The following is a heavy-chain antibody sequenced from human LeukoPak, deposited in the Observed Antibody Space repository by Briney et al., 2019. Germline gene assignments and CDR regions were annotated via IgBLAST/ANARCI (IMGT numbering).Heavy chain of an antibody. CDR3: ARPGVPAATYYYYYHGMDV. J-gene: IGHJ6*02. V-gene: IGHV7-4-1*02. CDR1: GYTFTSYT. Sequence: ASVKVSCKAFGYTFTSYTMNWVRQAPGQGLEWMGWINTNTGNPAYAQGFTGRFVFSLDTSVSTAYLQISSLKAEDTAVYYCARPGVPAATYYYYYHGMDVWGQGTTVTVSS. CDR2: INTNTGNP. D-gene: IGHD2-2*01.